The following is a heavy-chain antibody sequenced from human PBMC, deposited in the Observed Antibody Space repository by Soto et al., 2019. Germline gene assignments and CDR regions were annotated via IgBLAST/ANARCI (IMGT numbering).Heavy chain of an antibody. Sequence: PSETLSLTCTVSGGSISSSSYYWGWIRQPPGKGLEWIGSIYYSGSTYYNPSLKSRVTISVDTSKNQFSLKLSSVTAADTAVYYCARHVEGELLVHYFDYWGQGALVTVSS. CDR1: GGSISSSSYY. CDR3: ARHVEGELLVHYFDY. V-gene: IGHV4-39*01. CDR2: IYYSGST. J-gene: IGHJ4*02. D-gene: IGHD1-26*01.